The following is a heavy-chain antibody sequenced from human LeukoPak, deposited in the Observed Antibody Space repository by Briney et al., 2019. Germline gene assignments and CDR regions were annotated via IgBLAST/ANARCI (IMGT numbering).Heavy chain of an antibody. D-gene: IGHD5-18*01. V-gene: IGHV4-31*03. J-gene: IGHJ4*02. CDR3: ARGRGYTYFDY. CDR1: GGSISSGGYY. CDR2: IYYSGST. Sequence: SETLSLICTVSGGSISSGGYYWSWIRQHPGKGLEWIGYIYYSGSTYYNPSLKSRVTISVDTSKNQFSLKLSSVTAADTAVYYCARGRGYTYFDYWGQGTLVTVSS.